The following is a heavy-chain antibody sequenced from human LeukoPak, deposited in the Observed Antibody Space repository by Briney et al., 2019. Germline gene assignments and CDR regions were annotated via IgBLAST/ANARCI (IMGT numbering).Heavy chain of an antibody. V-gene: IGHV4-31*03. CDR1: GGSISSGGYY. J-gene: IGHJ4*02. CDR2: IYYSGST. CDR3: ARGRYYDSSGPQDYFDY. Sequence: SETLSLTCTVSGGSISSGGYYWSWIRQHPGKGLEWIGYIYYSGSTYYNPSLKSRVTISVDTSKNQFSLKLSSVTAADTAVYYCARGRYYDSSGPQDYFDYWGQGTLVTGSS. D-gene: IGHD3-22*01.